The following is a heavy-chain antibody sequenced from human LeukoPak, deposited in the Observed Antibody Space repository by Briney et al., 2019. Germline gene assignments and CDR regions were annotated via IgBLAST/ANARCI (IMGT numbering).Heavy chain of an antibody. V-gene: IGHV1-69*05. Sequence: ASVKVSCKXSGGTFSSYAISWVRQAPGQGLEWMGRIIPIFGTANYSQKFQGRVTITTDESTSTAYMELSSLRSEDTAVYYCARDSGRRYYYDSSGYYFDAFDIWGQGTMVTVSS. J-gene: IGHJ3*02. CDR3: ARDSGRRYYYDSSGYYFDAFDI. CDR1: GGTFSSYA. D-gene: IGHD3-22*01. CDR2: IIPIFGTA.